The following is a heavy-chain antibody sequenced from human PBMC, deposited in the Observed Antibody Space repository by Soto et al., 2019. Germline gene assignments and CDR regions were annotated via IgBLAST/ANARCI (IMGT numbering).Heavy chain of an antibody. CDR1: GGSISSGGYY. Sequence: QVQLQESGPGLVKPSQTLSLTCTVSGGSISSGGYYWSWLRQHPGKGLEWIGYIDYRGSTYYNPSLKSRVTISVDTTKNQFSLKLSAVTAADTAVYYCAIYDSSGSRGVQHWGQGTLVTVSS. J-gene: IGHJ1*01. D-gene: IGHD3-22*01. CDR2: IDYRGST. V-gene: IGHV4-31*03. CDR3: AIYDSSGSRGVQH.